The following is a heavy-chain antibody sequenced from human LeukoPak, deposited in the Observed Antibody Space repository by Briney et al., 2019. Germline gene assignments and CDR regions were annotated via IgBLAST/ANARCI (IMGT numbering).Heavy chain of an antibody. J-gene: IGHJ3*02. D-gene: IGHD3-3*01. V-gene: IGHV1-18*01. CDR2: ISAYNGNT. Sequence: ASVKVSCKASGYTFTSYGISWVRQAPGQGLEWMGWISAYNGNTNYAQKLQGRVTMTTDTSTSTAYMELRSLRSDDTAVYYCARDSPAKLRFLEWLLSSSRRAFDIWGQGTMVTVSS. CDR1: GYTFTSYG. CDR3: ARDSPAKLRFLEWLLSSSRRAFDI.